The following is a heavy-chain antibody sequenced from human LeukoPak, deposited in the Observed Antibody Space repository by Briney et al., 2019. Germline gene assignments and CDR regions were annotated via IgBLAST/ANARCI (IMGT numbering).Heavy chain of an antibody. CDR2: INPNSGGT. D-gene: IGHD3-22*01. CDR1: GYTFIHYF. J-gene: IGHJ3*02. Sequence: GASEKVSCKASGYTFIHYFVHWVRQAPGQGLEWMGWINPNSGGTEYAKKFQGRVTMTSDTSISTAYMELSRLRPNDTAVYYCARILMGNYFDSSGYYHIWGQGTMVIVSS. CDR3: ARILMGNYFDSSGYYHI. V-gene: IGHV1-2*02.